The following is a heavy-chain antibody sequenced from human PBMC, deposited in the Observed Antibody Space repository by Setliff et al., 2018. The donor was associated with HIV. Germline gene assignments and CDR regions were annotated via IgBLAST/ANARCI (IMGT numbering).Heavy chain of an antibody. D-gene: IGHD3-10*01. V-gene: IGHV1-69*10. Sequence: GASVKVSCKASGGTFSSYAISWVRQAPGQGLEWMGGIIPILGIANYAQKFQGRVTMTRNTSISTAYMELSSLRSEDTAVYYCARGRSLVRGSGSPENYYMDVWGKGTTVTVSS. J-gene: IGHJ6*03. CDR2: IIPILGIA. CDR1: GGTFSSYA. CDR3: ARGRSLVRGSGSPENYYMDV.